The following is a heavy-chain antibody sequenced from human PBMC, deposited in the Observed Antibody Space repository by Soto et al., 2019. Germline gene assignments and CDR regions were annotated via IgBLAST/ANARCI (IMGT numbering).Heavy chain of an antibody. CDR3: AREVRSLALDH. V-gene: IGHV4-31*03. Sequence: SETLSLTCTVSGASIGRGGYYWTWIRQHPGKGLEWIGYVYPSGSTHYNPSLKSRVIMSVDISKNQFSLNLTSVTAADTAVYYCAREVRSLALDHWGQGTLVTVSS. CDR1: GASIGRGGYY. D-gene: IGHD3-16*01. J-gene: IGHJ4*02. CDR2: VYPSGST.